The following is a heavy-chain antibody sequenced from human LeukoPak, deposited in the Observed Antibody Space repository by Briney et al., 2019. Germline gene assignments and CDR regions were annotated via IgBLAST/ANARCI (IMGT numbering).Heavy chain of an antibody. CDR3: VRGQFSAFDV. J-gene: IGHJ3*01. V-gene: IGHV6-1*01. Sequence: SQTLSLTFAISGDSVSNNGVAWNWIRQSPSRGLEWLGRTHYASKWYIHYAVSVKSRIIINPDTSKNQFSLHLNSVTPEDSAVYYCVRGQFSAFDVWGQGTLVTVSS. CDR2: THYASKWYI. CDR1: GDSVSNNGVA.